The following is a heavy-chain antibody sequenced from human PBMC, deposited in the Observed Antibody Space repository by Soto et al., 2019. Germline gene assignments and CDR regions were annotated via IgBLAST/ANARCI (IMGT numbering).Heavy chain of an antibody. J-gene: IGHJ5*02. V-gene: IGHV4-59*01. CDR3: AREAQDYYFDH. CDR1: PGSISSSY. D-gene: IGHD1-26*01. Sequence: QVQLQESGPGLVKPSETLTLTCTVSPGSISSSYWSWIRQPPGRGLGWIGHVAYSGTTKYNPSLKSRGSISVRTSKRQFSLRLTSVTAADTAVYYCAREAQDYYFDHWGQGILVTVSS. CDR2: VAYSGTT.